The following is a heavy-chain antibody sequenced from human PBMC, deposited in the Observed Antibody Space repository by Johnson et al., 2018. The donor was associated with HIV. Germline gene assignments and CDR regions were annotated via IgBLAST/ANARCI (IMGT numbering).Heavy chain of an antibody. V-gene: IGHV3-7*05. CDR2: IKQDGSEK. Sequence: VQLVESGGGLVQPGGSLRLSCAASGFTFSSYWMSWVRQAPGKGLEWVANIKQDGSEKYYVDSVKGRFTISRDNAKNSLYLQMNSLKIEDTAVYYCATLGVVIATRDAFDIWGQGTMVTVSS. J-gene: IGHJ3*02. CDR3: ATLGVVIATRDAFDI. CDR1: GFTFSSYW. D-gene: IGHD2-21*01.